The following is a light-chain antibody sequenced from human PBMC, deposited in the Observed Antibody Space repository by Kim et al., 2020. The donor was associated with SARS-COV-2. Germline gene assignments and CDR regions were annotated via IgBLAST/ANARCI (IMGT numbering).Light chain of an antibody. CDR3: QSYDSSLSGWV. V-gene: IGLV1-40*01. CDR2: GNS. Sequence: RVTNSCTGSSSNIGAGYDVPWYQQLPGTAPKLLIYGNSNRPSGVPDRFSGSKSGTSASLAITGLQAEDEADYYCQSYDSSLSGWVFGGGTQLTVL. J-gene: IGLJ3*02. CDR1: SSNIGAGYD.